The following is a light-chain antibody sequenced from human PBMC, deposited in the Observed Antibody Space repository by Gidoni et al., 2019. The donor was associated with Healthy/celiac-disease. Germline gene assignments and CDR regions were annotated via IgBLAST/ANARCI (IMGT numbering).Light chain of an antibody. CDR2: EVS. V-gene: IGLV2-14*01. J-gene: IGLJ3*02. CDR3: SSYTSSSTRV. Sequence: QSALTQPAAASGSPGQSITFSCTGTSSDVGGYKYFSWYQQHPGKAPKLMIYEVSNRPSGVFTRFSGSKSGNTASLTISGLQAEDEADYYCSSYTSSSTRVFGGGTKLTVL. CDR1: SSDVGGYKY.